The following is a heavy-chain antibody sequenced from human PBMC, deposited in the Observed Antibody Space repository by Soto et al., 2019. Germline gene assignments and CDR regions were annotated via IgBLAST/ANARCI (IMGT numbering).Heavy chain of an antibody. D-gene: IGHD3-10*01. CDR3: ARSRSGFGYLSFDY. J-gene: IGHJ4*02. CDR2: IYWDDDK. V-gene: IGHV2-5*02. Sequence: QITLKESGPTLVKPTQTLTLTCSFSGFSLSTSGAGVGWIRQPPGKALEWLALIYWDDDKRYSPSLKSRLTITHATSKNQVSFTRSIMDVVHTGCYYCARSRSGFGYLSFDYWGQGTLVTVFS. CDR1: GFSLSTSGAG.